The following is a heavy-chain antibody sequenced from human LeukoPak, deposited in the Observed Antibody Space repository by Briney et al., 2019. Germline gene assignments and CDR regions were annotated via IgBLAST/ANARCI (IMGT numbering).Heavy chain of an antibody. Sequence: ASVKVSCKASGYTFTSYYIHWVRQAPGQGLEWMGWINSNSGGTNSAQKFQGRVTMTRDTSISTAYMELSRLRSDDTAVYYCARHPYSGSYHFDYWGQGTLVTVSS. CDR3: ARHPYSGSYHFDY. V-gene: IGHV1-2*02. CDR1: GYTFTSYY. J-gene: IGHJ4*02. D-gene: IGHD1-26*01. CDR2: INSNSGGT.